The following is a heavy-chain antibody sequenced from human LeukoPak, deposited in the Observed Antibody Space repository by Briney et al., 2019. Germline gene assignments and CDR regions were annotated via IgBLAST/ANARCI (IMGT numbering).Heavy chain of an antibody. CDR2: IRYDGSNK. Sequence: GGSLRLSCAASGFTLSSYGMHWGRQAPGKGLEWVAFIRYDGSNKYYADSVKGRFKLSSDNSKNTLYLQMHSLRAEDTAVYYCAKNPGAMTTVTLYYYYYLDVWGKGTTVTVSS. V-gene: IGHV3-30*02. J-gene: IGHJ6*03. CDR1: GFTLSSYG. CDR3: AKNPGAMTTVTLYYYYYLDV. D-gene: IGHD4-17*01.